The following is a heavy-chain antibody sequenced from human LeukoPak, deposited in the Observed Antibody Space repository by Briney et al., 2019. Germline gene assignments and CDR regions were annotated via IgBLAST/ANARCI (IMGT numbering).Heavy chain of an antibody. D-gene: IGHD6-19*01. CDR1: GFTFSSYG. V-gene: IGHV3-33*01. CDR3: ARDLGPAPGISVGGSGFGY. J-gene: IGHJ4*02. Sequence: GGFLRLSCAASGFTFSSYGMHWVRQAPGKGLEWVAVIWYDGSNKYYADSVKGRFTTSRDNSKSTLYLQMNSLRAEDTAVYYCARDLGPAPGISVGGSGFGYWGQGTLVTVSS. CDR2: IWYDGSNK.